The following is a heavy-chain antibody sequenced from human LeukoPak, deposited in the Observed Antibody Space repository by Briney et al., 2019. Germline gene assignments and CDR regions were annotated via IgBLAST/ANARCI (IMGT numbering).Heavy chain of an antibody. CDR3: ARRYCYGSGSYYP. V-gene: IGHV1-8*02. J-gene: IGHJ5*02. Sequence: ASVKVSCKASGYTFTSYYMHWVRQATGQGLEWLGWMNPNSGNTGYAQKFQGSVTMTRNTSISTAYMELSSLRSEGTAVYYCARRYCYGSGSYYPWGQGTLVTVSS. D-gene: IGHD3-10*01. CDR1: GYTFTSYY. CDR2: MNPNSGNT.